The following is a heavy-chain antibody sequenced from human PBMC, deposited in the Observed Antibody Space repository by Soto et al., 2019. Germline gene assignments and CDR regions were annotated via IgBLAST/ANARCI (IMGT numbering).Heavy chain of an antibody. J-gene: IGHJ6*02. D-gene: IGHD3-22*01. Sequence: QVQLVQSGAEVKKPESSVRVSCKASGGTFNSYAITWVRQAPGQGLEWMGGTIPMFGTTNYAEKFQGRVTSSADESTNIAYMELSSLRSEATAVYYCTRCGIRYHSIGYYLGIDGMDVWGQGTTVIVSS. CDR3: TRCGIRYHSIGYYLGIDGMDV. CDR1: GGTFNSYA. CDR2: TIPMFGTT. V-gene: IGHV1-69*12.